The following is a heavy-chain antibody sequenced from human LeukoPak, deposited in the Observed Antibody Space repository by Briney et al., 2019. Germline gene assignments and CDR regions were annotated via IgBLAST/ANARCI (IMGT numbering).Heavy chain of an antibody. CDR1: GFTFGDYA. J-gene: IGHJ4*02. D-gene: IGHD3-10*01. Sequence: GGSLRLSCTAPGFTFGDYAMSWVRQAPGKGLEWVSYIRSKAYGGTTQYAASVKGRFTISRDDSKSIVYLEMNSLKTEDTAVYYCTRARTYGSGTLYYFDYWGQGTLVTVSS. CDR2: IRSKAYGGTT. V-gene: IGHV3-49*04. CDR3: TRARTYGSGTLYYFDY.